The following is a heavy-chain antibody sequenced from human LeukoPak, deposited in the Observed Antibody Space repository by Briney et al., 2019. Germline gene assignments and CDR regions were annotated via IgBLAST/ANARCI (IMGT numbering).Heavy chain of an antibody. CDR2: INPNSGGT. CDR3: ARAHDYGDYADY. J-gene: IGHJ4*02. D-gene: IGHD4-17*01. Sequence: GASVKVSCKASGYTFTDYYMHWVRQAPGQGLEWMGWINPNSGGTNFSQKFQGRVTMTRDTSIGTAYMELSRLRSDDTAVYYCARAHDYGDYADYWGQGTLVTVSS. CDR1: GYTFTDYY. V-gene: IGHV1-2*02.